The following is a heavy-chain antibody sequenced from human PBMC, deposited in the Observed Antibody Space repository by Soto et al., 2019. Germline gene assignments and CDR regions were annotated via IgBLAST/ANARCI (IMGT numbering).Heavy chain of an antibody. D-gene: IGHD2-2*02. CDR2: ISSSSSYT. J-gene: IGHJ6*02. CDR3: AREGLGYCSSTSCYTYYYGMDV. CDR1: GFTFSDYY. Sequence: GWSLRLSSAASGFTFSDYYMSWIRQAPGKGLEWVSYISSSSSYTNYADSVKGRFTISRDNAKNSLYLQMNSLRAEDTAVYYCAREGLGYCSSTSCYTYYYGMDVWGQGTTVTVSS. V-gene: IGHV3-11*06.